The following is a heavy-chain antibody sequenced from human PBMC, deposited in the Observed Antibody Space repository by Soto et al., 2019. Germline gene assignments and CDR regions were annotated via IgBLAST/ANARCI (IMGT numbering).Heavy chain of an antibody. V-gene: IGHV1-2*04. Sequence: ASVKVSCKASGYTFTGYYMHWVRQAPGQGLEWMGWINPNSGGTNYAQKFQGWVTMTRDTSISTAYMELSRLRSDDTAVYYCARAEQTGDLDDAFDIWGQGTMVTVSS. CDR3: ARAEQTGDLDDAFDI. D-gene: IGHD7-27*01. CDR1: GYTFTGYY. J-gene: IGHJ3*02. CDR2: INPNSGGT.